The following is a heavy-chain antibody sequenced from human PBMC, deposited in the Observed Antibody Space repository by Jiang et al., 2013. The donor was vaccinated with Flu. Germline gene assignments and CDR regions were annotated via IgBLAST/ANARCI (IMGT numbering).Heavy chain of an antibody. V-gene: IGHV3-23*04. CDR3: AKEEGPGVTHSYYGSGTNWFDP. D-gene: IGHD3-10*01. CDR1: GFTFSSYA. Sequence: QLVESGGGLVQPGGSLRLSCAASGFTFSSYAMSWVRQAPGKGLEWVSAISGSGGSTYYADSVKGRFTISRDNSKNTLYLQMNSLRAENTAVYYCAKEEGPGVTHSYYGSGTNWFDPWGQGTLVTVSS. J-gene: IGHJ5*02. CDR2: ISGSGGST.